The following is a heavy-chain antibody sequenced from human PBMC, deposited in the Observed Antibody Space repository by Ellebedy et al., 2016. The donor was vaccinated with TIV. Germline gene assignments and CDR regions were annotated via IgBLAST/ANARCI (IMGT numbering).Heavy chain of an antibody. J-gene: IGHJ5*02. CDR1: GGSINTGDYY. CDR3: SKIRGCLLNEPNCFDP. D-gene: IGHD1-14*01. CDR2: IYYSGST. Sequence: MPSETLSLTCTVSGGSINTGDYYWSWIRQSQGKGLEWSGYIYYSGSTSYNPSLKSRVSISMDTSKNHFSLNLSSVTAADTALYYCSKIRGCLLNEPNCFDPWGQGTLVTVSS. V-gene: IGHV4-30-4*01.